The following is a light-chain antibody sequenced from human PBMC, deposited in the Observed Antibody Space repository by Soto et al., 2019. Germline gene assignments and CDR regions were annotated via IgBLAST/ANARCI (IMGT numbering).Light chain of an antibody. CDR2: DAS. CDR3: QHFHNLPLT. J-gene: IGKJ4*01. CDR1: QDIRDD. V-gene: IGKV1-33*01. Sequence: DIQMTQSPSSLSASVGDRVTITCLSSQDIRDDLNWYQQKPGKAPTLLIYDASDVETGVPSSFTGSGSGTEFILTLTTLQPEDLATSYCQHFHNLPLTFGGGTKV.